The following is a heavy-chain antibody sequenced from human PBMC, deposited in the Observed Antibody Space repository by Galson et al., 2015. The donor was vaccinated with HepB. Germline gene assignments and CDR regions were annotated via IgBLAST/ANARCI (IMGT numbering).Heavy chain of an antibody. V-gene: IGHV3-48*02. CDR1: GFTFSSYS. J-gene: IGHJ6*02. CDR2: ISSSSSTI. D-gene: IGHD3-3*01. Sequence: SLRLSCAASGFTFSSYSMNWVRQAPGKGLEWVSYISSSSSTIYYADSVKGRFTISRDNAKNSLYLQMNSLRDEDTAVYYCARDLHYDFWSGYPFYYYYGMDVWGQGTTVTVSS. CDR3: ARDLHYDFWSGYPFYYYYGMDV.